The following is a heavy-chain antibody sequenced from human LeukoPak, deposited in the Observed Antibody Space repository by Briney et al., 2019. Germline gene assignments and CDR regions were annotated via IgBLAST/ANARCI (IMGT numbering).Heavy chain of an antibody. D-gene: IGHD2-15*01. CDR1: GGSISTYF. CDR2: IYYSGST. J-gene: IGHJ5*02. V-gene: IGHV4-59*01. CDR3: ARERAAPNWFDP. Sequence: SETLSLTCSVSGGSISTYFWSWIRQPPGKGLEWIGYIYYSGSTNYNPSLKSRVTISVDTSKNQFCLKLSSVTAADTAVYYCARERAAPNWFDPWGQGTLVTVSS.